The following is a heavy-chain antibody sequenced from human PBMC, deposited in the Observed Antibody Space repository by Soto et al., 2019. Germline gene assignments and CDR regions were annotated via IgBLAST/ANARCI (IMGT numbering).Heavy chain of an antibody. CDR2: ISYDGSNK. Sequence: GGSVRLSCAASGFTFSSYWMHWVRQAPGKGLVWVADISYDGSNKSYADSVKGRFTISRDNSKNTLYLQMNSLRAEDTAVYYCASQFGELDAFDIWGQGTMVTVSS. D-gene: IGHD3-10*01. CDR3: ASQFGELDAFDI. CDR1: GFTFSSYW. V-gene: IGHV3-30-3*01. J-gene: IGHJ3*02.